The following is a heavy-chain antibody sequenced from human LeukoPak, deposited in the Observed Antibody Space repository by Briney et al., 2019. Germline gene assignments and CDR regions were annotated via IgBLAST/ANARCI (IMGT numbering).Heavy chain of an antibody. CDR2: INHSGST. V-gene: IGHV4-34*01. Sequence: SETLSLTCAAYGGSFSGYYWSWIRQPPGKGLEWIGEINHSGSTNYNPSLKSRVTISVDTSKNQFSLKLSSVTAADTAVYYCSGYYQHDGMDVWGQGTTVTVSS. J-gene: IGHJ6*02. D-gene: IGHD3-3*01. CDR3: SGYYQHDGMDV. CDR1: GGSFSGYY.